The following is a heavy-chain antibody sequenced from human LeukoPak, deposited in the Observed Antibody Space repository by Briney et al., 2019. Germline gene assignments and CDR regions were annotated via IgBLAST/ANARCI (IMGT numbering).Heavy chain of an antibody. D-gene: IGHD2-15*01. CDR3: ARPPGRVLAATFGY. Sequence: GGSLRLSCAASGFTFSNYAMHWVRQPPGKGLEWVAAISYGGSDKYYADSGKGRFTISRDNSKNTLYLQMNSLRADDTAVYYCARPPGRVLAATFGYWGQGTLVTVSS. V-gene: IGHV3-30*04. J-gene: IGHJ4*02. CDR2: ISYGGSDK. CDR1: GFTFSNYA.